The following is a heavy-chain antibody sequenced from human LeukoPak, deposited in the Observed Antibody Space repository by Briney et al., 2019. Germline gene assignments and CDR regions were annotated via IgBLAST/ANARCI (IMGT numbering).Heavy chain of an antibody. CDR2: ISAYNGNT. J-gene: IGHJ4*02. CDR1: VYTFTSYG. D-gene: IGHD3-3*01. Sequence: GASVKVSCKASVYTFTSYGISWVRQAPGQGLEWMGWISAYNGNTNYAQKLQGRVTMTTDTSTSTAYMELRSLRSDDTAVFYCARDANFDFWSGYPSVDYWGQGTLVTVSS. CDR3: ARDANFDFWSGYPSVDY. V-gene: IGHV1-18*01.